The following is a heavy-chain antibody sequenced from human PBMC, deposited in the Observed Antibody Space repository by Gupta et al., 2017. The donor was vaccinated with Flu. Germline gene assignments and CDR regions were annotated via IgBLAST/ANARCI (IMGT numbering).Heavy chain of an antibody. V-gene: IGHV1-24*01. J-gene: IGHJ6*02. CDR3: ATVSPPFRRSLAESLLYYYYGMDV. Sequence: GGFDPEDGETIYAQKFQGRVTMTEDTSTDTAYMELSSLRSEDTAVYYCATVSPPFRRSLAESLLYYYYGMDVWGQGTTVTVSS. D-gene: IGHD3-16*01. CDR2: FDPEDGET.